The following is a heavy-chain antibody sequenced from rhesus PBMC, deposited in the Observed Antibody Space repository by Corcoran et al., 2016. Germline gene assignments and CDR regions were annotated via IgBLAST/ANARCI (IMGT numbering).Heavy chain of an antibody. CDR2: INGNRGST. Sequence: QVQLQESGPGLVKPSETLSLTCAVSGASISSYWWSWIRQPPGKGLEWIGEINGNRGSTYYNPSLKSRVTISKDASKNQFSLKLSSVTAADTAVYYCAAHPYPHGSLTYWGQGVLVTVS. J-gene: IGHJ4*01. CDR1: GASISSYW. D-gene: IGHD2-33*01. CDR3: AAHPYPHGSLTY. V-gene: IGHV4-80*01.